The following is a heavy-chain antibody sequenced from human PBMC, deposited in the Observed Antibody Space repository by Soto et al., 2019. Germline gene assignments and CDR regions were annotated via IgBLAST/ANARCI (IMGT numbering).Heavy chain of an antibody. CDR3: SRRRDWTATDPLYY. CDR1: GFTFTDSA. Sequence: EVQLVESGGGLVQPGGSLKLSCAASGFTFTDSAIHWVRQASGKGPELVGRIRNKDNTYATAYAASVKGKFTISRDDATGTTYLQMNSLKTEYKAVYYCSRRRDWTATDPLYYWGQGTLVTVSS. V-gene: IGHV3-73*02. D-gene: IGHD2-21*01. J-gene: IGHJ4*02. CDR2: IRNKDNTYAT.